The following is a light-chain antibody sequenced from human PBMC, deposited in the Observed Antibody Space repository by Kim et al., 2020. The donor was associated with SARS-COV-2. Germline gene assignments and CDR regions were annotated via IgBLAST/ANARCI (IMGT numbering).Light chain of an antibody. CDR3: QSADSSGTSPNWV. Sequence: SYELTQPPSVSVSPGQTARITCSGDALPKQYAYWYQQKPGQAPVLVIYKDSERPSGIPERFSGSSSGTTVTLTISGVQAEDEADYYCQSADSSGTSPNWV. CDR2: KDS. V-gene: IGLV3-25*03. CDR1: ALPKQY. J-gene: IGLJ3*02.